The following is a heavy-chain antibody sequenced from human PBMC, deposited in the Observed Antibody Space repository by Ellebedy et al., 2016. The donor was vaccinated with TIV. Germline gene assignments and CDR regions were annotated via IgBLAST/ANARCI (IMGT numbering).Heavy chain of an antibody. CDR2: INPSGGST. CDR3: ARTWGFGELLSNHWDYYYYGMDV. J-gene: IGHJ6*02. CDR1: GYTFTSYY. D-gene: IGHD3-10*01. V-gene: IGHV1-46*04. Sequence: AASVKVSCKASGYTFTSYYMHWVRQAPGQGLDWMGIINPSGGSTSYAQKLQGRVTMTRETSTSTVYMELSSLRSEDTAVYYCARTWGFGELLSNHWDYYYYGMDVWGQGTTVTVSS.